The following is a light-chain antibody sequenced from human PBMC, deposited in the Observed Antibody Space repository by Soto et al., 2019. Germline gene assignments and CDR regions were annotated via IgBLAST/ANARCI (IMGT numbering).Light chain of an antibody. CDR3: MQALQTSWT. J-gene: IGKJ1*01. CDR1: QSLLHSNGYNY. CDR2: LGS. V-gene: IGKV2-28*01. Sequence: DIVMTQSPLSLPVTPGEPASISCRSSQSLLHSNGYNYLDWYLQKPGQSPQLLIYLGSNRASGVPDRFSGSGSGTDFTLKISRVEDEDVGVYYCMQALQTSWTFGQGTKV.